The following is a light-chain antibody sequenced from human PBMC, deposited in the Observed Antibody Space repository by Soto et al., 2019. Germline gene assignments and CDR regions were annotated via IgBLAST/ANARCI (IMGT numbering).Light chain of an antibody. J-gene: IGKJ2*01. CDR3: QQTYTAPYT. CDR1: HTISRY. Sequence: DTQMTQSPSSLSASVGDRVTITCRASHTISRYLSWYQQQPGKAPKLLVYAASSLQGGVPSRFSGSGAGTDFTLTISGLQSEDFATYYCQQTYTAPYTFGQGTKLEIK. V-gene: IGKV1-39*01. CDR2: AAS.